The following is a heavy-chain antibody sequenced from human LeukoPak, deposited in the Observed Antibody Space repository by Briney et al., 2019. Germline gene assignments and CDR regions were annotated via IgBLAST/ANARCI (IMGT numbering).Heavy chain of an antibody. Sequence: GPRRLSCAASGSTFSDYAMHWVRQAPGKGLEGVAVISKDGSDKYYQGSVRGRFTISRDNSKNTFYLQIDSLRAEDTAIYYCARNRGDAFDYWGQGTLVTVSS. V-gene: IGHV3-30-3*01. J-gene: IGHJ4*02. CDR1: GSTFSDYA. CDR2: ISKDGSDK. CDR3: ARNRGDAFDY. D-gene: IGHD4-17*01.